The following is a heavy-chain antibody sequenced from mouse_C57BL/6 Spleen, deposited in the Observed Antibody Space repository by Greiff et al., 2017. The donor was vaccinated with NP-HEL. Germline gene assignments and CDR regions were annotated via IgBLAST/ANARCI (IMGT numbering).Heavy chain of an antibody. V-gene: IGHV3-6*01. Sequence: DVKLQESGPGLVKPSQSLSLTCSVTGYSITSGYYWNWIRQFPGNKLEWMGYISYDGSNNYNPSLKNRISITRDKSKNQFFLKLNSVTTEDTATYYCARGRSRSYFDVWGTGTTVTVSA. CDR1: GYSITSGYY. CDR3: ARGRSRSYFDV. CDR2: ISYDGSN. J-gene: IGHJ1*03.